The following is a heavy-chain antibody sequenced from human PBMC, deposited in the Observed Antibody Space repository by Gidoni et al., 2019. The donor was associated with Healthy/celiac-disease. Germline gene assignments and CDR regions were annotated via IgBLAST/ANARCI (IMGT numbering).Heavy chain of an antibody. CDR3: AKDIDYYDSSGYFAIVGYYFDY. CDR2: ISGSGGST. J-gene: IGHJ4*02. D-gene: IGHD3-22*01. Sequence: EVQLLEYGGGLVQPGGSLRLSCAASGFTFSSYAMSWVRQAPGKGLEWVSAISGSGGSTYYADSVKGRFTISRDNSKNTLYLQMNSLRAEDTAVYYCAKDIDYYDSSGYFAIVGYYFDYWGQGTLVTVSS. V-gene: IGHV3-23*01. CDR1: GFTFSSYA.